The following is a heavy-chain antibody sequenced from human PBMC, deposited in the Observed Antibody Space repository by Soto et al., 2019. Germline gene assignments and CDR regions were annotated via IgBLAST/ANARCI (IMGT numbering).Heavy chain of an antibody. J-gene: IGHJ4*02. V-gene: IGHV1-3*05. Sequence: QVQLVQSGAEEKKPGASVKVSCKASGYIFTSYAMHWVRQAPGQRLEWMGWINAGNGNTKYSQKFQGRVTITRDTSASTAHMELSSLRSEDMAVYYCARSSGYYLIDDYWGQGTLVTVSS. D-gene: IGHD3-22*01. CDR2: INAGNGNT. CDR1: GYIFTSYA. CDR3: ARSSGYYLIDDY.